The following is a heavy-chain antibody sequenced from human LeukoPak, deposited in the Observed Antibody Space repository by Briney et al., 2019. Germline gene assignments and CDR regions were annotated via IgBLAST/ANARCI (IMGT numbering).Heavy chain of an antibody. J-gene: IGHJ4*02. CDR3: ARHGYDRRFYDSSGYYYIDY. CDR1: GYSFTSYW. CDR2: IYPGDSDT. V-gene: IGHV5-51*01. D-gene: IGHD3-22*01. Sequence: GESLKISCKGSGYSFTSYWIGWVRQMPGKGLEWMGIIYPGDSDTRYSPSFQGQVTISADKSISTAYLQWSSLKASDTAMYYCARHGYDRRFYDSSGYYYIDYWGQGTLVTVSS.